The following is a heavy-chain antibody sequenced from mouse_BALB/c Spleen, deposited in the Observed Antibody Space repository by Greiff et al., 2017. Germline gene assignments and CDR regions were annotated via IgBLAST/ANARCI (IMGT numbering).Heavy chain of an antibody. V-gene: IGHV7-3*02. Sequence: EVQLVESGGGLVQPGGSLRLSCATSGFTFTDYYMSWVRQPPGKALEWLGFIRNKANGYTTEYSASVKGRFTISRDNSQSILYLQMNTLRAEDSATYYCARDDGYFYYFDYWGQGTTLTVSS. CDR1: GFTFTDYY. D-gene: IGHD2-3*01. J-gene: IGHJ2*01. CDR2: IRNKANGYTT. CDR3: ARDDGYFYYFDY.